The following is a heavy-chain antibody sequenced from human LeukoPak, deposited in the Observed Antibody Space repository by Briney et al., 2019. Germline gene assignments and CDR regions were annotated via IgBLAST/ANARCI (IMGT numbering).Heavy chain of an antibody. J-gene: IGHJ4*02. CDR1: GFTFSSYA. CDR2: ISSNGGST. Sequence: GGSLRLSCAASGFTFSSYAMHWVRQAPGKGLECVSAISSNGGSTYYANSVKGRFTISRDNSKNTLYLQMGSLRAEGMAVYYCARALGDGYNRFDYWGQGTLVTVSS. D-gene: IGHD5-24*01. V-gene: IGHV3-64*01. CDR3: ARALGDGYNRFDY.